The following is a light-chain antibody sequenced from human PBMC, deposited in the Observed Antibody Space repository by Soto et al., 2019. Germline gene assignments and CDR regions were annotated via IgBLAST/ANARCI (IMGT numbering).Light chain of an antibody. CDR2: LNSDGSH. CDR3: QTWGTGAWV. CDR1: SGHSSYA. J-gene: IGLJ3*02. V-gene: IGLV4-69*01. Sequence: QLVLTQSPSASASLGASVKLTCTLSSGHSSYAIAWYQQQPEKGPRYLMNLNSDGSHSKGDGIPDRFSGSSSGAEHYLTISRRQSEDEADYYCQTWGTGAWVFGGGTKLTVL.